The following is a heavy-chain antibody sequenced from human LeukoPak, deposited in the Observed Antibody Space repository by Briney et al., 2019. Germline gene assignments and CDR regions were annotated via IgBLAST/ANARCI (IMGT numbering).Heavy chain of an antibody. Sequence: SETLSLTCTVSGGSISSCRYYWGWIRQPPGKGLEWIGSIYYSGSTYYNPSLKSRVTIAVDTSKNQFSLKLSSVTAADTAVYYSARLNHGSGSYYNPNNWFDPWGQGTLVTVSS. V-gene: IGHV4-39*01. CDR2: IYYSGST. J-gene: IGHJ5*02. D-gene: IGHD3-10*01. CDR1: GGSISSCRYY. CDR3: ARLNHGSGSYYNPNNWFDP.